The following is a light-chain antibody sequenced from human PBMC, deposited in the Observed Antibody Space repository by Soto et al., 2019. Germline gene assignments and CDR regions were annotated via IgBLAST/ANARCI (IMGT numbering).Light chain of an antibody. CDR3: APWDKSLNGLYV. CDR2: GNN. V-gene: IGLV1-40*01. Sequence: QSLLKQPHSVSGSPRQRVTFSFTGIKANIGAGFAVHWYQQLPGTATKLLIHGNNNRPSGVPDRLSASKSGTSASMAISGLQYEDEAIYYCAPWDKSLNGLYVFGVGTKVSVL. J-gene: IGLJ1*01. CDR1: KANIGAGFA.